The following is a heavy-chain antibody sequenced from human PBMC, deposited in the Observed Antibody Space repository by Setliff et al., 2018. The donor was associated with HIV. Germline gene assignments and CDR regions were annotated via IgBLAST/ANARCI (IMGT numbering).Heavy chain of an antibody. Sequence: LSLTCAVSGYSITSGYSWGWIRQSPGKGLEWISYISRSGSSIYYADSVEGRFTISRDNAKNMLYLQMNSLRPEDTAVCYCARGGRLQYFDYWGQGTLVTVSS. V-gene: IGHV3-11*04. J-gene: IGHJ4*02. D-gene: IGHD3-9*01. CDR1: GYSITSGYS. CDR2: ISRSGSSI. CDR3: ARGGRLQYFDY.